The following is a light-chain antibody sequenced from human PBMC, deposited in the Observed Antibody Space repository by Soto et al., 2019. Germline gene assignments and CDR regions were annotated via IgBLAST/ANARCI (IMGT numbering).Light chain of an antibody. J-gene: IGKJ1*01. V-gene: IGKV1-17*01. CDR2: AVS. CDR3: LQHYDYSWT. Sequence: DIQMTRSPSSLSASVVHIATITCRASQDIRTYLGWYQQKPGKAPKRLIYAVSNLQGGVPSRFSGSGFGTEFTLTISSLQPEDFATYYCLQHYDYSWTFGQGTKVDIK. CDR1: QDIRTY.